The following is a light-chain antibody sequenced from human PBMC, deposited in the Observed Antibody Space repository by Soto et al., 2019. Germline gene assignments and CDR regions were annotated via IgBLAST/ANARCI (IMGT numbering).Light chain of an antibody. CDR2: AAS. V-gene: IGKV3-20*01. J-gene: IGKJ4*01. CDR1: QSVSATY. CDR3: QHYVTSPLT. Sequence: ESVLTQSRATLSLSPGERATLSCRASQSVSATYLAWYQQKPGQAPRLLIYAASSRATGVPDRFSGSGSGTDFTLTISRLEPEDFAVYYCQHYVTSPLTFGGGTKVDIK.